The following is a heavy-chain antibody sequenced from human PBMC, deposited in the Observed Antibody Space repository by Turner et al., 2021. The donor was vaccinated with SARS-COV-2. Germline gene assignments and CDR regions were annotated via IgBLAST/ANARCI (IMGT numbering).Heavy chain of an antibody. D-gene: IGHD3-9*01. CDR2: IYSGGST. Sequence: EVQLVESGGGLVQPGGSLRLACAGSGITVSSNYMSWVRQAPGKGLEWVSVIYSGGSTYYADSVKGRFTISRHNSKNTLYLQMNSLRAEDTAVYYCARDLNYYGMDVWGQGTTVTVSS. J-gene: IGHJ6*02. CDR1: GITVSSNY. V-gene: IGHV3-53*04. CDR3: ARDLNYYGMDV.